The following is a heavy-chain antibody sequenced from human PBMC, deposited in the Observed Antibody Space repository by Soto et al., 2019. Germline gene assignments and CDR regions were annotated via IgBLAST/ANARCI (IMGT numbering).Heavy chain of an antibody. CDR3: ARDTSVGGDYYYYYGMDV. CDR1: GFTFSSYA. V-gene: IGHV3-30*09. D-gene: IGHD3-16*01. Sequence: GGSLRLSCAASGFTFSSYAMHWVRQAPGKGLEWVAVISYDGSNKYYADSVKGRFAISRDNSKNTLYLQMNRLRAEDTAVYYCARDTSVGGDYYYYYGMDVWGQGTTVSVS. CDR2: ISYDGSNK. J-gene: IGHJ6*02.